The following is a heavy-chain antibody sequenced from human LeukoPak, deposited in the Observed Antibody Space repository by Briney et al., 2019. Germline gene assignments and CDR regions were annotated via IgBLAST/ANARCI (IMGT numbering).Heavy chain of an antibody. J-gene: IGHJ6*02. V-gene: IGHV1-46*01. CDR2: INPSGGST. D-gene: IGHD3-10*01. CDR3: ATDQRGAGLGFVYGSGSFNGLDV. Sequence: GASVKVSCKASGYTFTSYYTHWVRQAPGQGLEWMGIINPSGGSTSYAQKFQGRVTMTRDTSTSTVYMELSSLRSEDTAVYYCATDQRGAGLGFVYGSGSFNGLDVWGQGTTVTVSS. CDR1: GYTFTSYY.